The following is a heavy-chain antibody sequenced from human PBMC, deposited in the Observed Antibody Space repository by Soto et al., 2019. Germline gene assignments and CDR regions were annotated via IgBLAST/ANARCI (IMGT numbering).Heavy chain of an antibody. J-gene: IGHJ4*02. V-gene: IGHV3-21*04. CDR3: ARDLAKYSNAPHFDY. CDR1: GFTFSSYS. D-gene: IGHD4-4*01. Sequence: PGGSLRLSCAAPGFTFSSYSMNWVRQAPGKGLEWVSSISSSSSYIYYADSVKGRFTISRDNAKNSLYLQMNSLRAEDTAVYYWARDLAKYSNAPHFDYCGQGTLVTVSS. CDR2: ISSSSSYI.